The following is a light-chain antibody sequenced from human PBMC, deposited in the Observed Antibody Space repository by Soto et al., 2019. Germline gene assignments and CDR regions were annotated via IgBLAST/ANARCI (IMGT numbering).Light chain of an antibody. CDR1: SSEVGGYNY. Sequence: QSVLTQPASVSGSPGQSITISCTGTSSEVGGYNYVSWYQQHPGKAPKLMIYDVSNRPSGVSNRFSGSKSGNTAYLTISGLLADDEADYYCSSYTSSSTLLVFGTGTKVTVL. CDR3: SSYTSSSTLLV. J-gene: IGLJ1*01. CDR2: DVS. V-gene: IGLV2-14*01.